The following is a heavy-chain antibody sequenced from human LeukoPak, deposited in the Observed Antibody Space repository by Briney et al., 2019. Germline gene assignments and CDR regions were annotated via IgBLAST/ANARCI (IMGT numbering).Heavy chain of an antibody. J-gene: IGHJ5*02. CDR3: ARGGNVDDYGDQRPYDWFDP. CDR1: GYTFTSYD. CDR2: MNPNSGNT. Sequence: ASVKVSCKASGYTFTSYDINWVRQATGQGLEWMGWMNPNSGNTGYAQKFQGRVTITRNTSISTAYMELSILRSEDTAVYYCARGGNVDDYGDQRPYDWFDPWGQGTLVTVSS. V-gene: IGHV1-8*03. D-gene: IGHD4-17*01.